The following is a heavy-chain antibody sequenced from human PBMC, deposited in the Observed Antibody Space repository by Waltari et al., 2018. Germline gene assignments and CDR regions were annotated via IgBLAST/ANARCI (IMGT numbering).Heavy chain of an antibody. V-gene: IGHV1-69*12. Sequence: VQLVQSGGAVKTPGSSVKVHCKASGGSFGGYGISWVRQAPVQGLEWMGVIIPMFGIPDFSQKFQDRLTITADESTNTAYMELSSLTSEDTAIYYCARHELGISQYYYNMYVWGQGTTVTISS. D-gene: IGHD7-27*01. CDR1: GGSFGGYG. J-gene: IGHJ6*03. CDR2: IIPMFGIP. CDR3: ARHELGISQYYYNMYV.